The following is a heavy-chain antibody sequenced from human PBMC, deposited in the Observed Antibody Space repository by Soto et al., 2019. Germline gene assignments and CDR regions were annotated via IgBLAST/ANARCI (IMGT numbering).Heavy chain of an antibody. CDR3: AREGSSGLNSHLFDP. D-gene: IGHD6-19*01. CDR1: GGSISSGDYY. V-gene: IGHV4-30-4*01. J-gene: IGHJ5*02. Sequence: QVQLQESGPGLVKPSQTLSLTCTVSGGSISSGDYYWGWIRQPPGKGLEWIGDIYYSGSTYYNPSLKSRVTISVDTSKSQFSLKLSSVTAVDTAVYYCAREGSSGLNSHLFDPWGQGTLVTVSS. CDR2: IYYSGST.